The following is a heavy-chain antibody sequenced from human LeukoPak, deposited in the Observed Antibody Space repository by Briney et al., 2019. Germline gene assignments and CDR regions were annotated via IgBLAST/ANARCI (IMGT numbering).Heavy chain of an antibody. CDR3: ARDVFYGSGSPRLDY. V-gene: IGHV3-23*01. D-gene: IGHD3-10*01. CDR1: GFIFFAYG. CDR2: ISGSGGTT. Sequence: GGALRLSCAASGFIFFAYGMTWVRQAPGKGLEWVSSISGSGGTTYYADSVKGRFTISRDNSKNTLSLQMNSLRADDTAIYYCARDVFYGSGSPRLDYWGQGTLVTVSS. J-gene: IGHJ4*02.